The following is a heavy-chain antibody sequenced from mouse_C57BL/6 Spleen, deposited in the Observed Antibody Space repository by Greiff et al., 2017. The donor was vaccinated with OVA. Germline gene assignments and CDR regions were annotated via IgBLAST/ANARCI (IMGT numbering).Heavy chain of an antibody. V-gene: IGHV7-3*01. CDR2: IRNKANGYTT. CDR3: ARYEADYLDY. Sequence: DVMLVESGGGLVQPGGSLSLSCAASGFTFTDYYMSWVRQPPGKALEWLGFIRNKANGYTTEYSAYVKGRFTISRDNSQSILYLQMNALRAEDSATYYCARYEADYLDYWGQGTTLTVSS. J-gene: IGHJ2*01. CDR1: GFTFTDYY.